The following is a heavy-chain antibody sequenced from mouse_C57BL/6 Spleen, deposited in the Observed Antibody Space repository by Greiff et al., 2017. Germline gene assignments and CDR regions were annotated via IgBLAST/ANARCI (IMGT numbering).Heavy chain of an antibody. CDR1: GYTFTSYW. CDR3: ARGGLYEYDANFDY. CDR2: IDPSDSYT. Sequence: QVQLQQPGAELVMPGASVKLSCKASGYTFTSYWMHWVKQRPGQGLEWIGEIDPSDSYTNYNQKFKGKSTLTVDKSSSTAYMQLSSLTSENSAVYYCARGGLYEYDANFDYWGQGTTLTVSS. D-gene: IGHD2-4*01. V-gene: IGHV1-69*01. J-gene: IGHJ2*01.